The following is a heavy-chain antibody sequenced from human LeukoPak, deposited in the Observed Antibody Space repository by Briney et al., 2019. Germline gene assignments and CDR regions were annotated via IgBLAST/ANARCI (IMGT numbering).Heavy chain of an antibody. V-gene: IGHV4-39*01. Sequence: SETLSLTCIVSGGSVSSGGHYWGWIRQPPGKGLEWIGSIYYSGSTNYNPSLNNRVTIFIDMSKNQFSLRLNSVTATDTAVYYCARLVCGGGSCLAEFDYWGQGTLVTVSS. CDR1: GGSVSSGGHY. CDR2: IYYSGST. CDR3: ARLVCGGGSCLAEFDY. D-gene: IGHD2-15*01. J-gene: IGHJ4*02.